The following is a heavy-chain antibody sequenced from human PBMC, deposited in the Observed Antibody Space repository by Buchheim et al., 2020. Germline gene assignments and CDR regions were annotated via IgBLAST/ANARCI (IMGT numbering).Heavy chain of an antibody. CDR2: IYYSGST. Sequence: QLQLQESGPGLVKPSETLSLTCTVSGGSISSSSYYWGWIRQPPGKGLEWIGSIYYSGSTYYNPALKSRVPISVDTSKNQFTLKLSSVTAADTAVYYCARRLYGYGSANYYYYMDVWGKGTT. CDR3: ARRLYGYGSANYYYYMDV. J-gene: IGHJ6*03. CDR1: GGSISSSSYY. D-gene: IGHD3-10*01. V-gene: IGHV4-39*01.